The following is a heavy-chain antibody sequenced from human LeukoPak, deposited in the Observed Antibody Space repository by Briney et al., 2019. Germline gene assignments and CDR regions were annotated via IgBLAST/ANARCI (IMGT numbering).Heavy chain of an antibody. CDR3: VRTSGTYYYYMDV. CDR1: GGSISSGGYY. CDR2: IYYSGST. V-gene: IGHV4-31*03. D-gene: IGHD3-10*01. Sequence: NPSQTLSLTCTVSGGSISSGGYYWSWIRQHPGKGLEWIGYIYYSGSTYYNPSLKSRVTISVDTSKNQFSLKLSSVTAADTAVYYCVRTSGTYYYYMDVWGKGTTVTVSS. J-gene: IGHJ6*03.